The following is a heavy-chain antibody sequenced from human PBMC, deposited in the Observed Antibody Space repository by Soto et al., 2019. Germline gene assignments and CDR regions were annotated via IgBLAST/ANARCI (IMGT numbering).Heavy chain of an antibody. CDR3: AKGFYYYDYDGHPTDY. V-gene: IGHV3-43*01. Sequence: PGGSLRLSCAASGFTFNDHTMHWVRQAPGKGLEWVSLISWDGDSTYYADSVKGRFATSRDNSKNSLFLQMNSLRTEDTALYYCAKGFYYYDYDGHPTDYWGQGTLVTVSS. CDR1: GFTFNDHT. J-gene: IGHJ4*02. D-gene: IGHD3-22*01. CDR2: ISWDGDST.